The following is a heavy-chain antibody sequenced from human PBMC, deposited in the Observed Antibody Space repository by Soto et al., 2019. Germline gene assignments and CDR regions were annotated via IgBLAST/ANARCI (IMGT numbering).Heavy chain of an antibody. V-gene: IGHV3-30*01. Sequence: QVQLVESGGGVVQPGRSLRLSCAASGFTFSRYAIHWVRQAPGKGLEWVAVVSYDGSDKFYADSVKGRFTISRDNSENTLYLQMNSLKPEDTDVYYCARDFGDYESYYYGMDVWGQGTTVTVSS. D-gene: IGHD4-17*01. J-gene: IGHJ6*02. CDR3: ARDFGDYESYYYGMDV. CDR1: GFTFSRYA. CDR2: VSYDGSDK.